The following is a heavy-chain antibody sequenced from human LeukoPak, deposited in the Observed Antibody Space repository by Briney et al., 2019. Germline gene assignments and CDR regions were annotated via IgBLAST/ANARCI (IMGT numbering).Heavy chain of an antibody. Sequence: SSETLSLTCTVSGGSISSYYWSWIRQPPGKGLEWIGYIYYSGSTNYNPSLKSRVTISVDTSKNQFSLKLSSVTAADTAVYYCATTTHYCSGGSCRNWFDPWGQGTLVTVSS. V-gene: IGHV4-59*12. J-gene: IGHJ5*02. CDR1: GGSISSYY. D-gene: IGHD2-15*01. CDR2: IYYSGST. CDR3: ATTTHYCSGGSCRNWFDP.